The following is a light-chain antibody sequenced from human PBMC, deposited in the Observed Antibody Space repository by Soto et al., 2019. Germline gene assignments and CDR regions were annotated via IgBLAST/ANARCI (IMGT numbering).Light chain of an antibody. CDR1: QSVSSSY. CDR3: QQYGSSPGT. J-gene: IGKJ1*01. V-gene: IGKV3-20*01. Sequence: PGERATLSCRASQSVSSSYLAWYQQKPGQAPRLLIYGASSRATGIPDRFSGSGSGTDFTLTISRLEPEDFAVYYCQQYGSSPGTFGQGTKVDIK. CDR2: GAS.